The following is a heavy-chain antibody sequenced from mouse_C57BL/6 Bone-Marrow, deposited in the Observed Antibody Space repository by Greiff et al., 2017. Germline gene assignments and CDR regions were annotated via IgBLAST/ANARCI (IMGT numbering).Heavy chain of an antibody. D-gene: IGHD1-1*01. CDR2: IYPSDSET. V-gene: IGHV1-61*01. Sequence: VKLQQPGAELVRPGSSVKLSCKASGYTFTSYWMDWVKQRPGQGLEWIGNIYPSDSETHYNQKFKDKATLTVDKSSSTAYMQLSSLTSEDSAVYYCARAYYGSPHFDYWGQGTTLTVSA. CDR1: GYTFTSYW. CDR3: ARAYYGSPHFDY. J-gene: IGHJ2*01.